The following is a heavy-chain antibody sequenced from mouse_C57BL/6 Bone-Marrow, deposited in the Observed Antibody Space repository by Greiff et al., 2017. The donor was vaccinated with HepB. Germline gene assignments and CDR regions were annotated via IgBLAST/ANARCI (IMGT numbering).Heavy chain of an antibody. V-gene: IGHV1-55*01. J-gene: IGHJ2*01. CDR2: IYPGSGST. CDR1: GYTFTSYW. D-gene: IGHD1-1*01. Sequence: VQLKQPGAELVKPGASVKMSCKASGYTFTSYWITWVKQRPGQGLEWIGDIYPGSGSTKYNEKFKSKATLTVDTSSSPAYMQLSNLTSEDSAVYYCAIYYYGSSPYFDYWGQGTTLTVSS. CDR3: AIYYYGSSPYFDY.